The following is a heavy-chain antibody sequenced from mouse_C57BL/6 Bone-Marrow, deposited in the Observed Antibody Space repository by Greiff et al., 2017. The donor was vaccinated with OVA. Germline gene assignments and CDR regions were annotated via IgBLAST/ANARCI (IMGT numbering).Heavy chain of an antibody. CDR1: GFSLSTSGMG. V-gene: IGHV8-12*01. CDR2: IYWDDDK. D-gene: IGHD1-1*01. J-gene: IGHJ4*01. Sequence: QVTLKESGPGILQSSQTLSLTCSFSGFSLSTSGMGVSWIRQPSGKGLEWLAHIYWDDDKRYNPSLKSRLTISKDTSRNQVFLKITSVDTADTATYYCARSIYYYGSSSYYYAMDYWGQGTSVTVSS. CDR3: ARSIYYYGSSSYYYAMDY.